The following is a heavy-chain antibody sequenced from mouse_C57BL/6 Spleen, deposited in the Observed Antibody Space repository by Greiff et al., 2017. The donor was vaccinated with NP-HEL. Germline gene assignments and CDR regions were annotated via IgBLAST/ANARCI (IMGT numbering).Heavy chain of an antibody. J-gene: IGHJ4*01. CDR3: TRGDYYYAMDY. CDR2: IDPETGGT. V-gene: IGHV1-15*01. Sequence: QVQLQQSGAELVRPGASVTLSCKASGYTFTDYEMHWVKQTPVHGLEWIGAIDPETGGTAYNQKFKGKAILTAVKSSSTAYMELRSLTSEDSAVYKCTRGDYYYAMDYWGQGTSVTVSS. CDR1: GYTFTDYE.